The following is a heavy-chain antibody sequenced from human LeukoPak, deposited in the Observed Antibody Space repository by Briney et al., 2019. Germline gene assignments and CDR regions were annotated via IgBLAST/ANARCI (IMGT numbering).Heavy chain of an antibody. J-gene: IGHJ4*02. Sequence: GGSLRLSCAASGFTVSSNYMSWVRQAPGKGLEWVSVIYSGGSTYYADSVKGRFTISRDNSKNTLYLQMNSLRAEDTAVYYCAKQFLWFGELSHFDYWGQGTLFTVSS. CDR1: GFTVSSNY. CDR2: IYSGGST. D-gene: IGHD3-10*01. CDR3: AKQFLWFGELSHFDY. V-gene: IGHV3-66*02.